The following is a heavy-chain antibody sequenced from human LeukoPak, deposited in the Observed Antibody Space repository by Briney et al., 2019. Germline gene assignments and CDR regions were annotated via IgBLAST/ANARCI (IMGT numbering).Heavy chain of an antibody. Sequence: PGRSLRLSCAASGFTFSSYAMHWVRQAPGKGLEWVSGISGSGGSTYYADSVKGRFTISRDNSKNRLYLQMNSLRAEDTAVYYCAKRPRGNYLDPFDYWGQGTLVTVSS. CDR1: GFTFSSYA. CDR3: AKRPRGNYLDPFDY. D-gene: IGHD3-10*01. V-gene: IGHV3-23*01. CDR2: ISGSGGST. J-gene: IGHJ4*02.